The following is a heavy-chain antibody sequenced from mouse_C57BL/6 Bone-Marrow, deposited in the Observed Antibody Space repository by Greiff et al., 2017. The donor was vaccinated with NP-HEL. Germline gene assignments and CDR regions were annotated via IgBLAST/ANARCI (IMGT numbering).Heavy chain of an antibody. J-gene: IGHJ1*03. CDR2: ISNGGGST. Sequence: EVNVVESGGGLVQPGGSLKLSCAASGFTFSDYYMYWVRQTPEKRLEWVAYISNGGGSTYYPDTVKGRFTISRDNAKNTLYLQMSRLKSEDTAMYYCARLDSLYYYGSSLYFDVWGTGTTVTVSS. D-gene: IGHD1-1*01. CDR3: ARLDSLYYYGSSLYFDV. CDR1: GFTFSDYY. V-gene: IGHV5-12*01.